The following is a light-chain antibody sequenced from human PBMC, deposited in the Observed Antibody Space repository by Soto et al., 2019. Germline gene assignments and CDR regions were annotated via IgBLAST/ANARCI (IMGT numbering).Light chain of an antibody. Sequence: SYELTQPPSVSVSPGQTASITCSGDKLGDKYASWFQQKPGQSPVLVIYQDSRRPSGIPERFSSSNSGNTATLTISGTQAVDEADYYCQAWDSSTASVVFGGGTKLTVL. CDR3: QAWDSSTASVV. V-gene: IGLV3-1*01. CDR1: KLGDKY. CDR2: QDS. J-gene: IGLJ2*01.